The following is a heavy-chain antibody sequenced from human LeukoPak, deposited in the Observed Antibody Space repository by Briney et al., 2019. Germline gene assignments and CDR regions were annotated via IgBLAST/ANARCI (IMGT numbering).Heavy chain of an antibody. V-gene: IGHV3-20*04. CDR3: ARDLRVVITGSFDS. Sequence: GGSLRLSCAASGVTFYDYGLTWVRQAPGKGLEWVSGINWYGDSTDYADSVKGRFTISRDNAKNSLYLQMNSLRAEDTAFYYCARDLRVVITGSFDSWGQGTLVTVSS. J-gene: IGHJ4*02. CDR2: INWYGDST. D-gene: IGHD3-22*01. CDR1: GVTFYDYG.